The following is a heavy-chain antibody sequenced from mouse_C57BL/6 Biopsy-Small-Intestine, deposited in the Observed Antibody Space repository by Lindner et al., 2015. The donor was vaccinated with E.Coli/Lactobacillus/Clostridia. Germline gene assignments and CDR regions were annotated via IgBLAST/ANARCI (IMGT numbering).Heavy chain of an antibody. Sequence: SVKVSCKASGYNFAMYYIHWVRQAPGQGLEWMAMISPSGGSTNYAQKFQGRVTLTRDKSTRTVYMDLSSLRSEDTAVYYCGRWPKDIVVIPALDYWGQGTSVIVSS. J-gene: IGHJ4*01. D-gene: IGHD1-1*02. CDR1: GYNFAMYY. CDR2: ISPSGGST. V-gene: IGHV1-64*01. CDR3: GRWPKDIVVIPALDY.